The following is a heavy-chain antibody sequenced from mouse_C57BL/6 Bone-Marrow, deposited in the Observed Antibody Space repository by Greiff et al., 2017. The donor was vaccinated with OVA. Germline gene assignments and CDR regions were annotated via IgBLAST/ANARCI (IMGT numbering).Heavy chain of an antibody. Sequence: QVQLQQPGAELARPGASVKLSCKASGYTFTSYGISWVKQRTGQGLEWIGEIYPRSGNTYYNEKFKGKATLTADKSSSTAYMELRSLTSEDSAVYFCARSYYYGSSYAWFAYWGQGTLVTVSA. CDR2: IYPRSGNT. D-gene: IGHD1-1*01. CDR3: ARSYYYGSSYAWFAY. CDR1: GYTFTSYG. V-gene: IGHV1-81*01. J-gene: IGHJ3*01.